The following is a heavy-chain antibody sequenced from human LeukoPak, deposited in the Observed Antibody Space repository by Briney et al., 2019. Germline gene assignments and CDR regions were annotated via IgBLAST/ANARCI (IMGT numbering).Heavy chain of an antibody. CDR2: IYYSGST. V-gene: IGHV4-59*01. CDR3: ARDGDFWSGRTWFDP. D-gene: IGHD3-3*01. J-gene: IGHJ5*02. Sequence: PSETLSLTCTVSGVSISSYYWSWIRQPPGKGLEWIGYIYYSGSTNYNPSLKSRVTISVDTSKNQFSLKLSSVTAADTAVYYCARDGDFWSGRTWFDPWGQGTLVTVSS. CDR1: GVSISSYY.